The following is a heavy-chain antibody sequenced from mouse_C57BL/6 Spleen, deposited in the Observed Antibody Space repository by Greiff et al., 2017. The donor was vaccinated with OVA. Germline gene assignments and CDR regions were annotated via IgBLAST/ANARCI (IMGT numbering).Heavy chain of an antibody. Sequence: QVQLQQSGPELVKPGASVKISCKASGYAFSSSWMNWVKQRPGKGLEWIGRIYPGDGDTNYNGKFKGKATLTADKSSSTAYMQLSSLTSEDSAVYFCARSRVVPSFAYWGQGTLVTVSA. CDR3: ARSRVVPSFAY. CDR2: IYPGDGDT. CDR1: GYAFSSSW. J-gene: IGHJ3*01. V-gene: IGHV1-82*01. D-gene: IGHD1-1*01.